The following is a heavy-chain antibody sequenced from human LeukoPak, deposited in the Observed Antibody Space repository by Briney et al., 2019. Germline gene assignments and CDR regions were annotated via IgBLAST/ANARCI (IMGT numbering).Heavy chain of an antibody. Sequence: ASVTVSCKASGYTFTSYDILWVRLATGQRLEWTGWMNPNSGNTGYAQKFQPRVTITRNTSISTAYMELSSLRSEDTAVYYWERVAYYDSSGYYYVMDAFDIWGQGTMVTVSS. V-gene: IGHV1-8*03. CDR3: ERVAYYDSSGYYYVMDAFDI. CDR2: MNPNSGNT. J-gene: IGHJ3*02. D-gene: IGHD3-22*01. CDR1: GYTFTSYD.